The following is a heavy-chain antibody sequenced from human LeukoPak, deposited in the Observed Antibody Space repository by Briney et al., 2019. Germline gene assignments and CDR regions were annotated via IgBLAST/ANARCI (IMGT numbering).Heavy chain of an antibody. CDR2: INPNSGGT. CDR3: AYDSNGYYLYYFDY. J-gene: IGHJ4*02. CDR1: GYIFTSYF. Sequence: ASVKVSCKASGYIFTSYFMHWVRQAPGQGLEWMGWINPNSGGTNYAQKFQGRITMTRDTSISTAYMELSRLRSDDTAVYYCAYDSNGYYLYYFDYRGQGTLVTVYS. V-gene: IGHV1-2*02. D-gene: IGHD3-22*01.